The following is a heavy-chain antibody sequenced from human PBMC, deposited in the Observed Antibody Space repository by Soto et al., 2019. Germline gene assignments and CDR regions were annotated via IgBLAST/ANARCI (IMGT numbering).Heavy chain of an antibody. V-gene: IGHV3-53*01. Sequence: GGSLRLSCAASGFTVSSNYMSWVRQAPGKGLEWVSVIYSGGSTYYADTVKGRFTISRDNSKNMLYLQMNSLRAEDTAVYYCARFPYNTRSGHGDWFDPWGQGTLVTVSS. CDR3: ARFPYNTRSGHGDWFDP. CDR2: IYSGGST. J-gene: IGHJ5*02. D-gene: IGHD5-12*01. CDR1: GFTVSSNY.